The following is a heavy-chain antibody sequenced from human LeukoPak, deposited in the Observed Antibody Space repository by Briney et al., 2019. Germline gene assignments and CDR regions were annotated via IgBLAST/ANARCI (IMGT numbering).Heavy chain of an antibody. Sequence: SETLSLTCAVYGGSFSGYYWSWIRQPPGKGLEWIGEINHSGSTNYNPYLKSRVTISVDTSKNQFSLKVRSVTAADAAVYYCARGGAQQQVIDYWGQGALVTVSS. J-gene: IGHJ4*02. CDR3: ARGGAQQQVIDY. V-gene: IGHV4-34*01. CDR2: INHSGST. D-gene: IGHD6-13*01. CDR1: GGSFSGYY.